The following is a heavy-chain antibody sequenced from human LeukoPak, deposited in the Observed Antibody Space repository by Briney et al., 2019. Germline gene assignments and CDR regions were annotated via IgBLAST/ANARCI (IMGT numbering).Heavy chain of an antibody. CDR3: AKDPNWNRGS. D-gene: IGHD1-1*01. Sequence: GGSLRLSCATSGFTFSSATMMWVRQAPGKGLEFVSGVGPSGGTGTYADSVKGRFTISRDNSKNTLYLQMNSLRVEDTAVYYCAKDPNWNRGSWGQGTLVTVSS. CDR2: VGPSGGTG. V-gene: IGHV3-23*01. CDR1: GFTFSSAT. J-gene: IGHJ5*02.